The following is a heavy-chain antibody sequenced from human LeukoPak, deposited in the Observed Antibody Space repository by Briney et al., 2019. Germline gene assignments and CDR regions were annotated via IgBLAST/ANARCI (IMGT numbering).Heavy chain of an antibody. CDR3: VRVLFVRRGGYFDY. V-gene: IGHV3-21*01. J-gene: IGHJ4*02. Sequence: PGGSLRLSCTASGFTFSTNTMNWVRQAPGKGLEWVSSISSSSYYIYYADSVKGRFTISRDNSQNTLYLQLNRLRAEDTAVYYCVRVLFVRRGGYFDYWGQGTLVTVSS. D-gene: IGHD2-15*01. CDR2: ISSSSYYI. CDR1: GFTFSTNT.